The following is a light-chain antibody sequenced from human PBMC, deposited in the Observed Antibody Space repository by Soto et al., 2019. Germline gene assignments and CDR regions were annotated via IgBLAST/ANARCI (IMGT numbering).Light chain of an antibody. J-gene: IGKJ4*01. CDR3: QQRSNWPPIIT. V-gene: IGKV3-11*01. CDR2: DAS. CDR1: QSVTTY. Sequence: EIVLTQSPATLSLSPGERATISCRASQSVTTYLAWYQQKPGQAPRLLIYDASNRAPGIPARFSGSGSGTDFTLTVSSLEPEDSALYYCQQRSNWPPIITFGGGTKVDIK.